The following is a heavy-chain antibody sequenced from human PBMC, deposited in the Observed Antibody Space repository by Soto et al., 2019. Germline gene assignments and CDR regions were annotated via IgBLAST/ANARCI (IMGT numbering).Heavy chain of an antibody. Sequence: EVPLVESGGGLVQPGRSLRLSCAASGFIFDDFGMHWVRQAPGKGLEWVSGVTWNSGNIDYADSVKGRFTITRDNAKNSLYLQMNSLRGEDTALYYCAKDRYGSLEGGMDVWGQWTTVTVSS. CDR1: GFIFDDFG. V-gene: IGHV3-9*01. CDR2: VTWNSGNI. D-gene: IGHD1-26*01. CDR3: AKDRYGSLEGGMDV. J-gene: IGHJ6*02.